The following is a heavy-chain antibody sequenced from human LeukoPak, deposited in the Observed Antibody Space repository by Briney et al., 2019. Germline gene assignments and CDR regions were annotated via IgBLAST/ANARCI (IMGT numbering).Heavy chain of an antibody. V-gene: IGHV4-39*07. CDR2: IYYSGST. CDR1: GVSISSYY. CDR3: ARDGLDY. J-gene: IGHJ4*02. Sequence: SETLSLTCTVSGVSISSYYWGWIRQPPGKGLEWIGSIYYSGSTYYNPSLKSRVTISVDTSKNQFSLKLSSVTAADTAVYYCARDGLDYWGQGTLVTVSS.